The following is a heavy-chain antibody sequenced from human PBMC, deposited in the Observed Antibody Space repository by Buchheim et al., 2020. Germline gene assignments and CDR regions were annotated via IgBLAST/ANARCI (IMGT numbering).Heavy chain of an antibody. J-gene: IGHJ4*02. CDR3: VRGGHSSTYDFWSGYYSADFDY. CDR2: IWYDGSNK. V-gene: IGHV3-33*01. Sequence: QVQLVESGGGVVQPGRSLRLSCAASGFTFSSYGMHWVRQAPGKGLEWVAVIWYDGSNKYYADSVKGRFTISRDNSKNTLYLQMNSLRAEDTAVYYCVRGGHSSTYDFWSGYYSADFDYWGQGTL. CDR1: GFTFSSYG. D-gene: IGHD3-3*01.